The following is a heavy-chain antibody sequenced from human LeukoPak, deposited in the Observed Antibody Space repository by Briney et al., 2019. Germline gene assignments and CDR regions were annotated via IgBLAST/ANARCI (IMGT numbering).Heavy chain of an antibody. J-gene: IGHJ5*02. Sequence: SETLSLTCTVSGGSISSYYWSWIRQPAGKGLEWIGSIYYSGSTDYNPSLKSRVTISINTSKNQFSPKLNSVTAADTAIYYCARGGQWFGDLNNWFDPWGQGTLVTVSS. D-gene: IGHD3-10*01. CDR3: ARGGQWFGDLNNWFDP. V-gene: IGHV4-4*07. CDR2: IYYSGST. CDR1: GGSISSYY.